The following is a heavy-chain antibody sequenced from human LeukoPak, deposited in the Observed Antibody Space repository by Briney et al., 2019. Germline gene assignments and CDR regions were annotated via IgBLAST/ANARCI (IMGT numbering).Heavy chain of an antibody. CDR1: GGSISSYY. Sequence: SETLSLTCTVSGGSISSYYWSWIRQPPGKGLEWIGYIYYSGSTNYNPSLKSRVTISVDTSKNQFSLKLSSVTDADTAVYYCARAAFDDPSAFDIWGQGTMVTVSS. D-gene: IGHD2-15*01. CDR3: ARAAFDDPSAFDI. J-gene: IGHJ3*02. V-gene: IGHV4-59*01. CDR2: IYYSGST.